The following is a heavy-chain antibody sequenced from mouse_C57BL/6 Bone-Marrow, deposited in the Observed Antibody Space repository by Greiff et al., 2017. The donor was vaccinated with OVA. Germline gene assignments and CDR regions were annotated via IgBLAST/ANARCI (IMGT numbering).Heavy chain of an antibody. CDR3: ARGGYYVWFAY. V-gene: IGHV1-76*01. CDR1: GYTFPDYY. D-gene: IGHD2-3*01. CDR2: IYPGSGNT. Sequence: VQLQQSGAELVRPGALVKLFCKAFGYTFPDYYINWVKQRPGQGLEWISRIYPGSGNTYYNEKFKGKATLTAEKSSSTAYMQLSSLTSEDSAVYFCARGGYYVWFAYWGQGTLVTVSA. J-gene: IGHJ3*01.